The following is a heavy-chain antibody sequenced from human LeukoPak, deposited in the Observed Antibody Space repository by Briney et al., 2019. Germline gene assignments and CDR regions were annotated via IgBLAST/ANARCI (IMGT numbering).Heavy chain of an antibody. CDR1: GGFISGYY. Sequence: SETLSLTCTVSGGFISGYYWIWIRQPPGKGLEWIGYIYNSGRTNYNPSLKSRVTISIDTSKNQFPLKLSSVTAADTAVYYCARVPGDYWGQGTLVTVSS. J-gene: IGHJ4*02. CDR2: IYNSGRT. V-gene: IGHV4-59*01. D-gene: IGHD3-10*01. CDR3: ARVPGDY.